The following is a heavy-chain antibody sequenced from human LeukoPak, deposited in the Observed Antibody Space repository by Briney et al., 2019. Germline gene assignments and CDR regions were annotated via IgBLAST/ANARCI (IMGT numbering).Heavy chain of an antibody. D-gene: IGHD1-26*01. CDR1: GFTFSTYT. V-gene: IGHV3-30-3*01. CDR3: ARGRGGVGVPFDY. J-gene: IGHJ4*02. CDR2: ISSDRNNK. Sequence: PGGSLRLSCAASGFTFSTYTMHWVRQAPGKGLEWVAVISSDRNNKYYADSVKGRFTISRDNSNNTLYLQMNSLRAEDTAIYYCARGRGGVGVPFDYWGKGTLVTVSS.